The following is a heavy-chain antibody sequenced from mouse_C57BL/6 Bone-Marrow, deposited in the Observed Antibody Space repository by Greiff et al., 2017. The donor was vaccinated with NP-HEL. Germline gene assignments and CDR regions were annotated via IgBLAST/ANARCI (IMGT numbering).Heavy chain of an antibody. J-gene: IGHJ3*01. D-gene: IGHD3-1*01. CDR3: ARPSSD. Sequence: VHVKQSGPELVKPGASVKISCKASGYSFTGYYMNWVKQSPEKSLEWIGEINPSTGGTTYNQKFKAKATLTVDKSSSTAYMQLKSLTSEDSAVYYCARPSSDWGQGTLVTVSA. CDR2: INPSTGGT. V-gene: IGHV1-42*01. CDR1: GYSFTGYY.